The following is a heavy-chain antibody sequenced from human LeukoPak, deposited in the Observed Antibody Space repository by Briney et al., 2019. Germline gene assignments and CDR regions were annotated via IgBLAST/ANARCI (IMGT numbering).Heavy chain of an antibody. V-gene: IGHV3-48*01. J-gene: IGHJ4*02. CDR1: GFTFSSYN. CDR2: ISDSRNTI. CDR3: ARDRGGAYDFWSGYYTGYFDY. D-gene: IGHD3-3*01. Sequence: GGSLRLSCAASGFTFSSYNMNWVRQAPGKGLEWISYISDSRNTIHYADSVKGRFTISRDNAKNFLYLQMNSLRAEDTAVYFCARDRGGAYDFWSGYYTGYFDYWGQGTLVTVSS.